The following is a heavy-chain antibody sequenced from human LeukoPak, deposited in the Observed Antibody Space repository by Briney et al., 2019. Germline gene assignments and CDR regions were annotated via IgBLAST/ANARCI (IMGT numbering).Heavy chain of an antibody. D-gene: IGHD6-13*01. V-gene: IGHV3-74*01. CDR3: AKGGAAAGYYYFYYMDV. CDR2: INSDGINT. Sequence: GGSLRLSCAASGFTFSNYWMHWVRQAPGKGLVWVSRINSDGINTSYADSVKGRFTISRDNAKNTLNLQVNSLRAEDTAIYYCAKGGAAAGYYYFYYMDVWGKGTTVTVSS. CDR1: GFTFSNYW. J-gene: IGHJ6*03.